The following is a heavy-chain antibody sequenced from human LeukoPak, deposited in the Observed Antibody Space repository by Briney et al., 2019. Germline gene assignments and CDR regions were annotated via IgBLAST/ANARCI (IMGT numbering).Heavy chain of an antibody. CDR1: GFTFSRFA. CDR3: AKDRYGDYSFES. J-gene: IGHJ4*02. Sequence: PGGSLRLSCAASGFTFSRFAMSWVRQAPGKGLEWVSAISGSGSDTYYADSVEGRLTVSRDNSKNTLYLQMNSLRAEDTALYYCAKDRYGDYSFESWGQGTLVTVSS. D-gene: IGHD4-17*01. CDR2: ISGSGSDT. V-gene: IGHV3-23*01.